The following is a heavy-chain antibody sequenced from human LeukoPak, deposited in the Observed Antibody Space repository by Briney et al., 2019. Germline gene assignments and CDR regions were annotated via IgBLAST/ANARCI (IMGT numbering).Heavy chain of an antibody. J-gene: IGHJ4*02. D-gene: IGHD2-15*01. CDR2: IIPIFGTA. V-gene: IGHV1-69*13. CDR3: ARALHCCSGGSCYLFDY. Sequence: ASVKVSCKASGGTFSSYAISWVRQAPGQGLEWMGGIIPIFGTANYAQKFQGRVTITADESTSTAYMELSSLRSEDTAVYYCARALHCCSGGSCYLFDYWGQGTLVTVSS. CDR1: GGTFSSYA.